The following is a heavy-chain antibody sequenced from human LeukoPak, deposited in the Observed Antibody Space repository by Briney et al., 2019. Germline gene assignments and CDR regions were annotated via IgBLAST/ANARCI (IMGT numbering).Heavy chain of an antibody. Sequence: SETLSLTCTVSGGSISSYYWSWIRQPPGKGLEWIGYIYYIGSTNYNPSLKSRVTISVDTSKNQFSLKLSSVTAADTAVYYCAREDGNNLFDHWGQGTLVTVSS. CDR2: IYYIGST. J-gene: IGHJ4*02. D-gene: IGHD1-1*01. CDR1: GGSISSYY. V-gene: IGHV4-59*01. CDR3: AREDGNNLFDH.